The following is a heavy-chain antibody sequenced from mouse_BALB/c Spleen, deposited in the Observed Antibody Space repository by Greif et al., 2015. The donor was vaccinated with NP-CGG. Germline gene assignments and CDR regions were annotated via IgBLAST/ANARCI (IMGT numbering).Heavy chain of an antibody. CDR1: GYTFTSYW. CDR2: IFSGNSDT. D-gene: IGHD2-3*01. CDR3: TRNDGCDY. Sequence: EGKLMGSWTVLARAGASVKMSCKAFGYTFTSYWMHWVKQKAGQGLEWIGAIFSGNSDTSYNQKFKGKAKLTAVTSTSTAYMELSSLTNEDSAVYYCTRNDGCDYWGQGTTLTVSS. V-gene: IGHV1-5*01. J-gene: IGHJ2*01.